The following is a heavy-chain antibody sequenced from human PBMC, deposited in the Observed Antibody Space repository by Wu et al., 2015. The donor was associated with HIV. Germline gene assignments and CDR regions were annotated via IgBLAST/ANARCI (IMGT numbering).Heavy chain of an antibody. CDR3: ARPHTEMTTIEDAFEI. Sequence: QVQLQESGPGLVEPSETLSLTCVVSGYSISSGYYWGWIRQPPGKGPEWIGSISHSGITYYNPSLRSRVSLSVDTSKNQFSLRLTSVTAADTAVYYCARPHTEMTTIEDAFEIWGQGTMVTVSS. D-gene: IGHD5-24*01. CDR2: ISHSGIT. J-gene: IGHJ3*02. CDR1: GYSISSGYY. V-gene: IGHV4-38-2*01.